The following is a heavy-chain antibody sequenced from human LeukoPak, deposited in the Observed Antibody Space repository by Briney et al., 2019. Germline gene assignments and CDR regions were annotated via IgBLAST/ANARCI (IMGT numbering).Heavy chain of an antibody. V-gene: IGHV3-23*01. CDR1: GFTSRSHA. D-gene: IGHD6-19*01. CDR2: IYENGGTT. J-gene: IGHJ3*02. CDR3: ARDPYSSGWYKDAFDI. Sequence: GGSLRLSCVGSGFTSRSHAMSWVRQAPEKGLEFVSGIYENGGTTYYADSVKGRFTISRDNAQNSLFLQLNSLRAEDTAVYYCARDPYSSGWYKDAFDIWGQGTMVTVSS.